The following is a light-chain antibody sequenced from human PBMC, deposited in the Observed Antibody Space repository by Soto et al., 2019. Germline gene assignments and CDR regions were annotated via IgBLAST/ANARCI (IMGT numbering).Light chain of an antibody. J-gene: IGKJ1*01. CDR3: QQYETFSWT. CDR2: DAS. CDR1: QSVSGW. Sequence: DIQMTQSPPTLPASAGDTVTVTCRASQSVSGWLAWYQQKPGEAPKLLIYDASALPRGVPSRFSGSGSGTKFTLTIASLQPDDFATYYCQQYETFSWTFGPGTKVDIK. V-gene: IGKV1-5*01.